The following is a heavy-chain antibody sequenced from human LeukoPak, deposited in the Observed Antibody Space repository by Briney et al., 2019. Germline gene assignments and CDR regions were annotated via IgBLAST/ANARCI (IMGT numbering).Heavy chain of an antibody. J-gene: IGHJ4*02. CDR3: SRGEWELSDY. Sequence: PGGSLRLSCAASGFGFSNYGMHWVRQAPGKGLEWVAHIWYDGSNKYYGDSVKGRLTISRDNSKNTLFLQMNSLRAEGTAFYYCSRGEWELSDYWGQGTLVTVSS. V-gene: IGHV3-30*02. D-gene: IGHD1-26*01. CDR2: IWYDGSNK. CDR1: GFGFSNYG.